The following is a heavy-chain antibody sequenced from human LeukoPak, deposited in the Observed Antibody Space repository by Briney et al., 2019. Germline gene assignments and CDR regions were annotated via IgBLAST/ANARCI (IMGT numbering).Heavy chain of an antibody. CDR1: GFTFGDYA. Sequence: GGSLRLSCTASGFTFGDYAMSWFRQAPGKGLEWVGFIRSKAYGGTTEYAASVKGRFTISRDDSKSIAYLQMNSLRTEDTAVYYCTRDALKGYYDFWSGFFSPDYWGQGTLVTVSS. CDR3: TRDALKGYYDFWSGFFSPDY. D-gene: IGHD3-3*01. V-gene: IGHV3-49*03. J-gene: IGHJ4*02. CDR2: IRSKAYGGTT.